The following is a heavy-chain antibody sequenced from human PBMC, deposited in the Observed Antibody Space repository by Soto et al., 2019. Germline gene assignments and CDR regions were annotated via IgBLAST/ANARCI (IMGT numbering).Heavy chain of an antibody. D-gene: IGHD5-18*01. CDR1: GGSISSGGYY. V-gene: IGHV4-31*03. CDR3: ARGKSSYGVY. Sequence: QVQLQESGPGLVKPSQTLSLTCTVSGGSISSGGYYWSWIRQHTGKGLEVMGYIDYSGTTYYNTSLQSGVTLSLDTSKNQFSLMLSSVTAADTAVYYCARGKSSYGVYWGQGTLVTVSS. CDR2: IDYSGTT. J-gene: IGHJ4*02.